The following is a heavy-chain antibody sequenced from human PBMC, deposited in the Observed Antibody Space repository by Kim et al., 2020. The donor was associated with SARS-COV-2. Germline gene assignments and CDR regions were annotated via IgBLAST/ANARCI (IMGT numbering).Heavy chain of an antibody. CDR2: N. V-gene: IGHV3-30*03. D-gene: IGHD1-26*01. CDR3: ASEREDAFLD. J-gene: IGHJ1*01. Sequence: NNNADSMKGRFTISRDNSKNTLNLQRNSLRAEDTAVYYCASEREDAFLDWGQGTLVTVSS.